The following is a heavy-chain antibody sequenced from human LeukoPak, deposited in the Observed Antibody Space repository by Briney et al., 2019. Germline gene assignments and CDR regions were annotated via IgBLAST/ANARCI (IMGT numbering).Heavy chain of an antibody. CDR2: TDYGVST. V-gene: IGHV4-59*13. CDR3: AREVWSGSYSYGMDV. CDR1: DGSISSYY. D-gene: IGHD2-21*01. J-gene: IGHJ6*02. Sequence: SETLSCTGTVSDGSISSYYWGRIGQGPGKGLMGWGYTDYGVSTNYNPSLKSRVTISVDTSKNQFSLTLSSVTAADTAVYYCAREVWSGSYSYGMDVWGQGTTVTVSS.